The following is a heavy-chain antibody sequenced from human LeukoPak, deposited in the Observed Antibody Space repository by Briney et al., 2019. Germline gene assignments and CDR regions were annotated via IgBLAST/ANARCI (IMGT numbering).Heavy chain of an antibody. CDR3: ARDYEDKGTAAAGWNWFDP. CDR1: GYTFTGYY. CDR2: INPNSGGT. Sequence: GASVKVSCKASGYTFTGYYMHWVRQAPGQGLEWMGWINPNSGGTNYAQKFQGRVTMTRDTSISTAYMELSRLRSDDTAVYYCARDYEDKGTAAAGWNWFDPWGQGTLVTVSS. V-gene: IGHV1-2*02. J-gene: IGHJ5*02. D-gene: IGHD6-13*01.